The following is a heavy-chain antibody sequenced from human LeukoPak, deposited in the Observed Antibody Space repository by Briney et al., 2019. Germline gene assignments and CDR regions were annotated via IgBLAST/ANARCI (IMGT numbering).Heavy chain of an antibody. V-gene: IGHV4-61*01. Sequence: YPSETLSLTCTVSGGSVSSGSYYWSWIRQPPGKGLEWIGYIYYSGSTNYNPSLKSRVTISVDTSKNQFSLKLSSVTAADTAVYYCARMDIVVVVAATHNWFDPWGQGTLVTVSS. D-gene: IGHD2-15*01. J-gene: IGHJ5*02. CDR3: ARMDIVVVVAATHNWFDP. CDR2: IYYSGST. CDR1: GGSVSSGSYY.